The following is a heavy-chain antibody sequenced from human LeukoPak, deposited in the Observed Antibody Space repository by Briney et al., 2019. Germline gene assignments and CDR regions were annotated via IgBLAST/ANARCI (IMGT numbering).Heavy chain of an antibody. CDR3: ARAQPSENGDFWSTYSYYYAMDV. V-gene: IGHV4-34*01. CDR1: GGSLSGFY. CDR2: INHSGST. Sequence: PSETLSLTCGVYGGSLSGFYWNWIRQPPGKGLEWIGEINHSGSTNYNPSLKSRVSLSVDTSKNQFSLRLSSVTAADTAVYYCARAQPSENGDFWSTYSYYYAMDVWGQGTTVTVSS. D-gene: IGHD3-3*01. J-gene: IGHJ6*02.